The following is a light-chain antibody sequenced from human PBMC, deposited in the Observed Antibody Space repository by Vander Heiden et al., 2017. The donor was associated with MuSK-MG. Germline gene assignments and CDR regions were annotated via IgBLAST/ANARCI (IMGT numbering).Light chain of an antibody. Sequence: DIVMTQTPLSLSVTPVQPASISCTASQSLLHSHGRTYLYCYLQKPGQPPQLLIYEGSSRSSGVPDRFSGSGSTTDFPLKIRRVEAEDVGVYHCKQAIQLPWTFGQGTKVEIK. J-gene: IGKJ1*01. CDR1: QSLLHSHGRTY. CDR3: KQAIQLPWT. CDR2: EGS. V-gene: IGKV2-29*03.